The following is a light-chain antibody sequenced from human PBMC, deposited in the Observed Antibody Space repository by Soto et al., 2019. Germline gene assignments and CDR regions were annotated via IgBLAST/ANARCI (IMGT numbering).Light chain of an antibody. CDR1: SSDVGGYNY. V-gene: IGLV2-14*01. Sequence: QSALAQPASVSGSPGQSITISCTGTSSDVGGYNYVSWYQQHPGKAPKLMIYDVSNRPSGVSNRFSGSKSGNTASLTISGLQAEDEADYYCSSYTSCSTLDYVFGTGTIVTVL. CDR2: DVS. J-gene: IGLJ1*01. CDR3: SSYTSCSTLDYV.